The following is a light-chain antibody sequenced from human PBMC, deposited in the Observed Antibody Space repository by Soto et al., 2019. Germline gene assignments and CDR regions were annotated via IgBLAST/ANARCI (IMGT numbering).Light chain of an antibody. V-gene: IGLV2-14*01. CDR3: SSYKSSSTLPYV. CDR2: DVN. J-gene: IGLJ1*01. Sequence: QSALTQPASVSGSPGPSITISCTGTSSDVGGYNLVSWYQQYPDKAPKLMIFDVNTRPSGVSNRFSGSKSGNTASLTISGLQAEDEADYYCSSYKSSSTLPYVFGTGTKLTVL. CDR1: SSDVGGYNL.